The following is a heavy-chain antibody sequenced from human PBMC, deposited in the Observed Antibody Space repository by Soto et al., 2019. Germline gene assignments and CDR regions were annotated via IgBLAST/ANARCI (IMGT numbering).Heavy chain of an antibody. CDR3: ASVYPHPYYDLRGGVYYGMDV. J-gene: IGHJ6*02. CDR2: IIPIFGTA. D-gene: IGHD3-3*01. Sequence: QVQLVQSGAEVKKPGSSVKVSCKASGGTFSSYAISWVRQAPGQGLEWMGGIIPIFGTANYAQKFQGRVTITADEATSTAYMELSSLRSEDTAVYYCASVYPHPYYDLRGGVYYGMDVWGQGTTVTVSS. V-gene: IGHV1-69*12. CDR1: GGTFSSYA.